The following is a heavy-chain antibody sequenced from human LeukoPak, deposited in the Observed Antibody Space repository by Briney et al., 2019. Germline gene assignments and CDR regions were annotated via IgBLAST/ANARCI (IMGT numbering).Heavy chain of an antibody. V-gene: IGHV3-21*01. CDR3: ARFARGSSSGGDY. CDR2: ISSSSSYI. D-gene: IGHD6-6*01. CDR1: GFTFSSYS. Sequence: PGGSLRLSCAASGFTFSSYSMNWVRQAPGKGLEWVSSISSSSSYIYYPDSVKGRFTISRDNAKNSLYLQMNSLRAEGTAVYYCARFARGSSSGGDYWGQGTLVTVSS. J-gene: IGHJ4*02.